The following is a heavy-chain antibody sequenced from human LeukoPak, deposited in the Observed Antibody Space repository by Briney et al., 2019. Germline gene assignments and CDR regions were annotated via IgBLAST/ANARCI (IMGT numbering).Heavy chain of an antibody. D-gene: IGHD3-3*01. CDR1: GFTFGDYA. CDR2: IRSKALRETT. CDR3: TRGSDTIFGVARDGFDY. Sequence: GSLRLSCIASGFTFGDYAISWLRQAPGKGLEWVSFIRSKALRETTEYAASVKGRFTISRDDSESIAYLQMNSLKTEDTAVYYCTRGSDTIFGVARDGFDYWGQGTLVTVSS. V-gene: IGHV3-49*03. J-gene: IGHJ4*02.